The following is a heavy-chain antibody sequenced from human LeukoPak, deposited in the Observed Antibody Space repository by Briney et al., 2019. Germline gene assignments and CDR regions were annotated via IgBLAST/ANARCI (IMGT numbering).Heavy chain of an antibody. CDR3: AAARGGSSWYDY. V-gene: IGHV1-58*02. Sequence: GASVKVSCKASGFTFTSSAMQWVRQARGQRLEWIGWIVVGSGNTNYAQKFQERVTITRDMSTSTAYMELSSLRSEDTAVYYCAAARGGSSWYDYWGQGTLVAVSA. J-gene: IGHJ4*02. CDR2: IVVGSGNT. CDR1: GFTFTSSA. D-gene: IGHD6-13*01.